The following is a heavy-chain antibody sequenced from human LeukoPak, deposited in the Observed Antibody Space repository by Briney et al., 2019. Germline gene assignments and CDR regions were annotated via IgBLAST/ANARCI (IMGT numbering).Heavy chain of an antibody. D-gene: IGHD3-10*01. CDR3: ARDNPYYYGSGLKGWFDP. V-gene: IGHV4-4*07. CDR2: IYTSGST. CDR1: GGSISSYY. J-gene: IGHJ5*02. Sequence: PSETLSLTCTVSGGSISSYYRGWIRQPAGKGLEWIGRIYTSGSTNYNPSLKSRVTMSVDTSKNQFSLKLSSVTAADTAVYYCARDNPYYYGSGLKGWFDPWGQGTLVTVSS.